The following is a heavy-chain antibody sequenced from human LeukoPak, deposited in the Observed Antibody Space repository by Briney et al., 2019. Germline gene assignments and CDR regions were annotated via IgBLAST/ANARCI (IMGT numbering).Heavy chain of an antibody. Sequence: GESLRLSCAASGITFSSYGMSWVRQAPGKGLEWVSAISGSGGSTYYADSVKGRFTISRDNPKNTLYLQMNSLRAEDTAVYYCAKEGPDYGDAFDIWGQGTMVTVSS. V-gene: IGHV3-23*01. CDR1: GITFSSYG. CDR2: ISGSGGST. CDR3: AKEGPDYGDAFDI. D-gene: IGHD4-17*01. J-gene: IGHJ3*02.